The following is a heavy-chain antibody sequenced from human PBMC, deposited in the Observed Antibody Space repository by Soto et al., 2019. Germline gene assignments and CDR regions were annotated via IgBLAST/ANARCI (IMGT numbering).Heavy chain of an antibody. CDR1: GGSISSGGYF. CDR3: ARDILLWFGELPPRAHDAFDI. V-gene: IGHV4-31*03. J-gene: IGHJ3*02. D-gene: IGHD3-10*01. CDR2: INYSGST. Sequence: QVQLQESGPGLVEPSQTLSLTCTVSGGSISSGGYFWSWIRQHPGKGLEWIGDINYSGSTYSNPSLQSRVTISVDTSKNQFSLKLSSVTAADTAVYYCARDILLWFGELPPRAHDAFDIWGQGTMVTVSS.